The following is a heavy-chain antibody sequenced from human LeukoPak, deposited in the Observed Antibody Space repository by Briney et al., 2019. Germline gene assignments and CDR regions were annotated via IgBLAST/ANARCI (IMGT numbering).Heavy chain of an antibody. CDR1: GFPFSSYE. V-gene: IGHV3-48*03. CDR3: AELGITMNGGV. D-gene: IGHD3-10*02. J-gene: IGHJ6*04. CDR2: ISSSGSTI. Sequence: PGGSRRLSCAASGFPFSSYEMNWVRRAPGKGLEWGSSISSSGSTIYYADSVKGRFTISRDNPKNSLYLQMNSLRAEDTAVYYCAELGITMNGGVWGKGTTVTISS.